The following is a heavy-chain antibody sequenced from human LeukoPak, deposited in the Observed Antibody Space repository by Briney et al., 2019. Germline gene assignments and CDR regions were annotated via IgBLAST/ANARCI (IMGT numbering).Heavy chain of an antibody. D-gene: IGHD3-3*01. CDR2: ISYDGSNK. V-gene: IGHV3-30*04. Sequence: PGRSLRLSCAASGFTFSSYVMHWVRQAPGKGLEWVAVISYDGSNKYYADSVKGRFTISRDNSKNTLYLQMNSLRAEDTAVYYCARAPEYYDFWSGSPYYYYMDVWGKGTTVTVSS. CDR3: ARAPEYYDFWSGSPYYYYMDV. CDR1: GFTFSSYV. J-gene: IGHJ6*03.